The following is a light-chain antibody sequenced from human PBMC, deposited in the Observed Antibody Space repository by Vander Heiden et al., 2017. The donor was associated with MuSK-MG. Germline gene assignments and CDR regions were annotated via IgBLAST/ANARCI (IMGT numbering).Light chain of an antibody. Sequence: QSALTQPASASGSPGQSITISCTGTSSDVGSYNLVSWYQQHPGKAPKLMIYEVSKRPSGVSNRFSGSKSGNTASLTISGLQAEDEADYYCCSYAGSSTFVFGGGTKLTVL. V-gene: IGLV2-23*02. CDR1: SSDVGSYNL. CDR2: EVS. J-gene: IGLJ3*02. CDR3: CSYAGSSTFV.